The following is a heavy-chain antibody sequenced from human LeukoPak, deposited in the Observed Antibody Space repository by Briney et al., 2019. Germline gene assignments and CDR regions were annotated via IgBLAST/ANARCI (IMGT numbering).Heavy chain of an antibody. D-gene: IGHD2-2*01. J-gene: IGHJ4*02. Sequence: SQTLSLTCTVSGDSISSSSYYWSWIRQPAGKGLEWIGRMSTSGSTNYSPSLESRVTISVDTSKNQFSLNLRSVTAADTAVYYCARHQYQLSALDYWGQGTLVTVSS. CDR1: GDSISSSSYY. V-gene: IGHV4-61*02. CDR3: ARHQYQLSALDY. CDR2: MSTSGST.